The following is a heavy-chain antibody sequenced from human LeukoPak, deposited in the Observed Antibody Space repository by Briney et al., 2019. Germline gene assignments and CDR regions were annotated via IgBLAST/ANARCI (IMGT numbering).Heavy chain of an antibody. D-gene: IGHD5-18*01. CDR2: IIPIFGTA. CDR3: AVWLMDTAMVEDFDY. V-gene: IGHV1-69*05. J-gene: IGHJ4*02. Sequence: SVKVSCKASGGTFSSYAISWVRQAPGQGLEWMGRIIPIFGTANYAQKFQGRVTITTDESTGTAYMELSSLRSEDTAVYYCAVWLMDTAMVEDFDYWGQGTLVTVSS. CDR1: GGTFSSYA.